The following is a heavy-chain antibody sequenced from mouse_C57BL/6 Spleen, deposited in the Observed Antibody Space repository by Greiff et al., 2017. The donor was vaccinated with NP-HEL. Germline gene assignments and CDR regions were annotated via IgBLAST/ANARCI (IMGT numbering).Heavy chain of an antibody. CDR2: INPYNGDT. D-gene: IGHD2-4*01. J-gene: IGHJ2*01. CDR3: AKSGPYDYDDY. Sequence: EVQLQQSGPELVKPGDSVKISCKASGYSFTGYFMNWVMQSHGKSLEWIGRINPYNGDTFYNQKFKGKATLTVDKSSSTAHMELRSLTSEDSAVYYCAKSGPYDYDDYWGQGTTLTVSS. CDR1: GYSFTGYF. V-gene: IGHV1-20*01.